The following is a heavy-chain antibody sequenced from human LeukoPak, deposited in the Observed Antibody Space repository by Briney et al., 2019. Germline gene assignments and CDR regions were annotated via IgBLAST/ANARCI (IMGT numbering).Heavy chain of an antibody. Sequence: PGGSLRLSCAASGFTFSSYAMSWVRQAPGKGLEWVSAISGSGGSTYYADSVKGRFTISRDNSKNTLYLQMNSLRAEDTAVYYCAKYSESSGYFSYFDYWGQGTLVTVSS. J-gene: IGHJ4*02. D-gene: IGHD3-22*01. CDR3: AKYSESSGYFSYFDY. V-gene: IGHV3-23*01. CDR2: ISGSGGST. CDR1: GFTFSSYA.